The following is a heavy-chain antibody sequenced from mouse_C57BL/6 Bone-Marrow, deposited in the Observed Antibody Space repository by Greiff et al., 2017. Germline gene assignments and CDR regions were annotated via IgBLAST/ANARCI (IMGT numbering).Heavy chain of an antibody. CDR3: TRLYYSNLYYYAMDY. CDR2: IDPETGGT. CDR1: GFTFTDYE. Sequence: QVQLQQSGAELVRPGASVTLSCKASGFTFTDYEMHWVKQTPVHGLEWIGAIDPETGGTAYNQKFKGKAILTADKSSSTAYMELRSLNSEDSAVYYCTRLYYSNLYYYAMDYWGQGTSVTVTS. D-gene: IGHD2-5*01. J-gene: IGHJ4*01. V-gene: IGHV1-15*01.